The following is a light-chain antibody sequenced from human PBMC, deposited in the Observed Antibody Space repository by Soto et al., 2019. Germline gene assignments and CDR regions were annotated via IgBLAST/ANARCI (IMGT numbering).Light chain of an antibody. J-gene: IGKJ3*01. V-gene: IGKV1-27*01. CDR3: QKYNSAPPCT. Sequence: DIQMTQSPSSLSASVGDRVTITCRASQGISNYLAWYQQKPGQDPKLLIYAASTLQSGVPARFSGSGSGTDFTLTISSLQPEDVATYYCQKYNSAPPCTFGPGTKVDIK. CDR1: QGISNY. CDR2: AAS.